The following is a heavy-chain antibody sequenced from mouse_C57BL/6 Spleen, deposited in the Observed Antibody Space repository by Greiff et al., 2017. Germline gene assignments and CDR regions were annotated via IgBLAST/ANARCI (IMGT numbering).Heavy chain of an antibody. J-gene: IGHJ3*01. V-gene: IGHV1-26*01. CDR3: ASNYGFAY. Sequence: EVQLQQSGPELVKPGASVKISCKASGYTFTDYYMNWVKQSHGKSLEWIGDINPNNGGTSYNQKFKGKATLTVDKSSSTAYMELRSLTSEDSAVXYCASNYGFAYWGQGTLVTVSA. CDR1: GYTFTDYY. D-gene: IGHD2-1*01. CDR2: INPNNGGT.